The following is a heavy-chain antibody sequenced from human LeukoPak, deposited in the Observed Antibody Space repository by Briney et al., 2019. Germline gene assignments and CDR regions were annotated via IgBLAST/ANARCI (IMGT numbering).Heavy chain of an antibody. CDR1: GGTFNTFA. V-gene: IGHV1-69*04. D-gene: IGHD3-16*02. CDR2: IIPIVDIG. J-gene: IGHJ4*02. Sequence: ASVKVSCKASGGTFNTFAISWVRQAPGQGLEWMGRIIPIVDIGKTAQKFQGRVTITADKSTSTSYMELTSLRSEDTAVYYCATDLNLGEFSLYAPFDYWGQGTLVTVSS. CDR3: ATDLNLGEFSLYAPFDY.